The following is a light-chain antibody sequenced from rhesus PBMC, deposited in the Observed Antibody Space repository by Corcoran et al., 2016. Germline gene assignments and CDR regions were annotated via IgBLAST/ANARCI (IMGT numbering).Light chain of an antibody. CDR3: QHYYSTPYS. Sequence: DIQMTQSPSSLSASVGDRVTITCRASQVITKDLAWYQQKPGETPKLLIYEASSLQSGIPSRFSGSGSGTDFTLNSSSLQSEDFATDYCQHYYSTPYSFGQGTKVEIK. J-gene: IGKJ2*01. CDR2: EAS. V-gene: IGKV1-21*01. CDR1: QVITKD.